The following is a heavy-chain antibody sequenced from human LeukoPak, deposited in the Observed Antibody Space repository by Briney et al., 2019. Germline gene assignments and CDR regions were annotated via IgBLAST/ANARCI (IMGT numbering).Heavy chain of an antibody. CDR3: ARGPNYYDSSGYYYLDY. Sequence: GGSLRLSCAASGFTFSTYAMNWVRQAPGKGLEWVSIIGGNGGTTYYTDSVKGRFTISRDNSKNTLYLQMNSLRAEDTAVYYCARGPNYYDSSGYYYLDYWGQGTLVTVSS. CDR1: GFTFSTYA. D-gene: IGHD3-22*01. V-gene: IGHV3-23*01. CDR2: IGGNGGTT. J-gene: IGHJ4*02.